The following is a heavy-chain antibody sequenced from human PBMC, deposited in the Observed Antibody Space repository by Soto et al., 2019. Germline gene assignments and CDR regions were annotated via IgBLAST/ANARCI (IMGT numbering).Heavy chain of an antibody. J-gene: IGHJ4*02. CDR3: ARRGSGIYYDY. V-gene: IGHV3-23*01. CDR1: GFAFSSYA. Sequence: EVQLLESGGGLVQPGGSLRLSCAASGFAFSSYAMRWVRQAPGKGLEWVSAISGSGGSTYYADSVKGRFTISRDNSKNTLYRQMNSLRADDTAVYCCARRGSGIYYDYWGQGTLVTVSS. D-gene: IGHD1-26*01. CDR2: ISGSGGST.